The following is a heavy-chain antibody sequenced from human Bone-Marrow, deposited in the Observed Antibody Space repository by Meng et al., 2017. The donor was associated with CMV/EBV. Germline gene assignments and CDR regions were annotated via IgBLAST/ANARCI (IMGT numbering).Heavy chain of an antibody. V-gene: IGHV1-69*06. CDR1: GGTFSSYA. Sequence: SVKVSCKASGGTFSSYAISWVRQAPGQGLEWMGGIIPIFGTANYAQKFQGRVTITADKSTSTAYMELSSLRSEDTAVYYCARQGPPRTVPPFGMDVWGQGTTVTVSS. J-gene: IGHJ6*02. CDR3: ARQGPPRTVPPFGMDV. CDR2: IIPIFGTA. D-gene: IGHD2-2*01.